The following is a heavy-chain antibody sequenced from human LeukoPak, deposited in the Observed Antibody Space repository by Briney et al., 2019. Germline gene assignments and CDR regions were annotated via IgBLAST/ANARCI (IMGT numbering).Heavy chain of an antibody. D-gene: IGHD2-8*01. CDR1: GYTFTSYD. CDR3: ARDQRPVFPHYYYYGMDV. Sequence: GASVKVSCKASGYTFTSYDINWVRQAAGQGLEWMGWMNPNSGNTGYAQKFQGRVTMTRNTSISTAYMELSSLRSEDTAVYYCARDQRPVFPHYYYYGMDVWGQGTTVTVSS. CDR2: MNPNSGNT. J-gene: IGHJ6*02. V-gene: IGHV1-8*01.